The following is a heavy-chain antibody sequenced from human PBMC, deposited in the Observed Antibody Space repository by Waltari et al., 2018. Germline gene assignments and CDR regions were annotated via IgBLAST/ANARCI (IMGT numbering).Heavy chain of an antibody. Sequence: QVQLVQSGAEVKKPGSSVKVSCKASGGTFSSYAISWVRQAPGQGLEWMGGIIPSFGTANYAQKCQGRVTITADESTSTAYMELSSLRSEDTAVYYCTLYYYGSGSPGGYWGQGTLVTVSS. J-gene: IGHJ4*02. CDR3: TLYYYGSGSPGGY. CDR1: GGTFSSYA. V-gene: IGHV1-69*13. D-gene: IGHD3-10*01. CDR2: IIPSFGTA.